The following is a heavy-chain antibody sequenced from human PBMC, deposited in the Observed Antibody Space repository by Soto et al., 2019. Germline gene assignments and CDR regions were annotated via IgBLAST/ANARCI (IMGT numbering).Heavy chain of an antibody. CDR3: ARQETGDKVDDAFDI. J-gene: IGHJ3*02. CDR1: GYSFTSYW. CDR2: IDPSDSYT. Sequence: GESLKISCKGSGYSFTSYWISWVRQMPGKGLEWMGRIDPSDSYTNYSPSFQGHVTISADKSISTAYLQWSSLKASDTAMYYCARQETGDKVDDAFDIWGQGTMVTVSS. D-gene: IGHD7-27*01. V-gene: IGHV5-10-1*01.